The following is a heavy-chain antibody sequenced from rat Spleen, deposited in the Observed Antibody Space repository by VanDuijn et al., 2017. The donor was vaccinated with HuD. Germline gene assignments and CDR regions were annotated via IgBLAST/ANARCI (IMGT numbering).Heavy chain of an antibody. Sequence: EVQLVESGGGLVQPGRSLKLSCAASGFTFSDCYMAWVRQAPKKGLEWVASISYEGSSTYYGDSVKGRFTISRDNAKSTLYLQMNSLRSEDTANYYCARPDSSLYVMDAWGQGASVTVSS. V-gene: IGHV5-22*01. CDR1: GFTFSDCY. CDR3: ARPDSSLYVMDA. CDR2: ISYEGSST. D-gene: IGHD1-2*01. J-gene: IGHJ4*01.